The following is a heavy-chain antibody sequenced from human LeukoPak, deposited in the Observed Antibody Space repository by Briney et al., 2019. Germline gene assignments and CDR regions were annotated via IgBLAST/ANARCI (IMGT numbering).Heavy chain of an antibody. CDR1: GFTFSSYG. CDR2: IRYDGSNK. V-gene: IGHV3-30*02. Sequence: GGSLRLSCAASGFTFSSYGMHWVRQAPGKGLEWVAFIRYDGSNKYYADSVKGRFTISRDNSKNALYLQMNSLRAEDTAVYYCARDSLRILWFGERVDVWGQGTTVTVSS. J-gene: IGHJ6*02. CDR3: ARDSLRILWFGERVDV. D-gene: IGHD3-10*01.